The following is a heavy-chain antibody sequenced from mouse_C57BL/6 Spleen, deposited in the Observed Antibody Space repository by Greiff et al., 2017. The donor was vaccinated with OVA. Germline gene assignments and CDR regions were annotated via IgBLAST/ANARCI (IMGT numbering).Heavy chain of an antibody. Sequence: EVQVVESGGDLVKPGGSLKLSCAASGFTFSSYGMSWVRQTPDKRLEWVATISSGGSYTYYPDSVKGRFTISRDNAKNTLYLQMSSLKSEDTAMYYCARLIYYEYDDWFAYWGQGTLVTVSA. J-gene: IGHJ3*01. CDR2: ISSGGSYT. CDR1: GFTFSSYG. CDR3: ARLIYYEYDDWFAY. V-gene: IGHV5-6*01. D-gene: IGHD2-4*01.